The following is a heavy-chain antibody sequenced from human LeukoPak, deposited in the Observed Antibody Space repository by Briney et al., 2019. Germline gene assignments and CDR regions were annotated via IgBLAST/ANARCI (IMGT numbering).Heavy chain of an antibody. CDR1: GGSISSSSYY. J-gene: IGHJ6*03. CDR2: IYYSGST. CDR3: ARVYTPKVVITGYYYYMDV. V-gene: IGHV4-39*07. D-gene: IGHD3-22*01. Sequence: MSSETLSLTCTVSGGSISSSSYYWGWIRQPPGKGLEWIGSIYYSGSTYYNPSLKSRVTISVDTSKNQFSLKLSSVTAADTAVYYCARVYTPKVVITGYYYYMDVWGKGTTVTVSS.